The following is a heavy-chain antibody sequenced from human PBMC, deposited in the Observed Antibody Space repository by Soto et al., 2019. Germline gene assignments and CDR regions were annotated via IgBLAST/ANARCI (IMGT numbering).Heavy chain of an antibody. CDR3: ARNVASPGVSGSWGAFDI. D-gene: IGHD5-12*01. CDR1: GGSISNYF. Sequence: QVQLQESGPGLVQPSETLSLICTVSGGSISNYFWDWIRQPAGKGLEWIGRIFSSGITNYNASLKSRVTMSVDTSKNQVSLKLTSMTAADTAVYYCARNVASPGVSGSWGAFDIWGQGTMVTVSS. V-gene: IGHV4-4*07. J-gene: IGHJ3*02. CDR2: IFSSGIT.